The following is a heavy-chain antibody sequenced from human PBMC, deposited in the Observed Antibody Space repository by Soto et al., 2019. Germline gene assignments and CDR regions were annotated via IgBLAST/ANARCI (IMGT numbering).Heavy chain of an antibody. J-gene: IGHJ5*02. CDR1: GFTFSSYW. CDR2: INSDGSST. CDR3: ARDLTYSSSSYGYNWFDP. D-gene: IGHD6-6*01. Sequence: GGSLRLSCAASGFTFSSYWMHWVRQAPGKGLVWVSRINSDGSSTSYADSVKGRFTISRDNAKNTLYLQMNSLRAEDTAVYYCARDLTYSSSSYGYNWFDPWGQGTLVTVSS. V-gene: IGHV3-74*01.